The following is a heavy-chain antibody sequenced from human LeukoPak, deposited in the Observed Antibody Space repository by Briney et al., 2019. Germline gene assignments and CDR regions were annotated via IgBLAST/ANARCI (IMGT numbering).Heavy chain of an antibody. Sequence: ASVKVSCKAPGYTFTGYYMHWVRQAPGQGLEWMGWINPNSGGTNYAQKFQGRVTMTRDTSISTAYMELSRLRSDDTAVYYCARGAQQLPPYYYYYYMDVWGKGTTVTVSS. J-gene: IGHJ6*03. CDR2: INPNSGGT. CDR1: GYTFTGYY. CDR3: ARGAQQLPPYYYYYYMDV. D-gene: IGHD6-13*01. V-gene: IGHV1-2*02.